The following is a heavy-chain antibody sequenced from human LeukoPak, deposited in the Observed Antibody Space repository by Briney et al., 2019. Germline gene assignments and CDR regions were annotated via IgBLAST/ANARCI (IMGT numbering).Heavy chain of an antibody. J-gene: IGHJ4*02. V-gene: IGHV1-46*01. CDR3: ARVAGSDYYDSSANVDY. CDR2: INPSGGST. Sequence: ASVKVSCKASGYTFTSYYMHWVRQAPGQGLEWMGIINPSGGSTSYAQKFQGRVTMTRDTSTSTVYMELSSLRSEDTAVYYCARVAGSDYYDSSANVDYWGQGTLVTVSS. D-gene: IGHD3-22*01. CDR1: GYTFTSYY.